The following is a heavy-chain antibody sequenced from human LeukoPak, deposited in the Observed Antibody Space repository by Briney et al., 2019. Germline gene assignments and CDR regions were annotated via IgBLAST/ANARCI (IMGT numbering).Heavy chain of an antibody. Sequence: SETLSLTCSVSDGSINSYYWNWIRRPPGKGLEWIGYIYYNGNTNYSPSLKSRVTTSVDMSKNLFSLKVSSVTAADTAVYYCARGRSNYYGMDVWGQGTTVTVSS. CDR3: ARGRSNYYGMDV. V-gene: IGHV4-59*01. CDR1: DGSINSYY. J-gene: IGHJ6*02. CDR2: IYYNGNT. D-gene: IGHD1-26*01.